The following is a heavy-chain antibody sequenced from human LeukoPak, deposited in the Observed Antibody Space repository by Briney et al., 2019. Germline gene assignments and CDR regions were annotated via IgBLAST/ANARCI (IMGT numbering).Heavy chain of an antibody. Sequence: PSETLSLTCSVSGGSISGHYWSWVRQPAGEGLEWIGRIYTSGSTNYKPSLKSRVTMSVDTSKNQFSLKLTSVTAADTAVYYCARDGVENSSWYPLDSWGPGTLVTVSS. CDR1: GGSISGHY. CDR2: IYTSGST. V-gene: IGHV4-4*07. J-gene: IGHJ4*02. D-gene: IGHD6-13*01. CDR3: ARDGVENSSWYPLDS.